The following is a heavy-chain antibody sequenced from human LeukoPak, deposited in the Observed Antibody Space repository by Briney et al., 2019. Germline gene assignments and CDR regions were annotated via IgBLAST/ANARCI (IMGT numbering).Heavy chain of an antibody. CDR1: GYTFTGYY. Sequence: ASVKVSCKTSGYTFTGYYMHGVRQAPGQGLEWMGWINPNSGGTNYEQKFQGRVTMTTDMSISTAYMELSRLRSDDTAVYYCARGDPSGYYYYMDVWGRGTTVTVSS. CDR2: INPNSGGT. J-gene: IGHJ6*03. CDR3: ARGDPSGYYYYMDV. V-gene: IGHV1-2*02.